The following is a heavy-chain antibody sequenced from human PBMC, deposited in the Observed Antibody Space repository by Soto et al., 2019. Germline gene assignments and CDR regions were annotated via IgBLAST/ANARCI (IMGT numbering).Heavy chain of an antibody. CDR2: SSGSDGRT. D-gene: IGHD1-1*01. CDR3: AKGVSQYTTRALFSY. Sequence: EVQLLESWGGLVRPGGSLRLSCAASGFTFSSYAMSWVRQAPGKGLEWVSTSSGSDGRTDSTDSVKGRFTISRDNSRNTEYLQMNSLRVQDTAVYYWAKGVSQYTTRALFSYGGSGTLVTVS. V-gene: IGHV3-23*01. J-gene: IGHJ4*01. CDR1: GFTFSSYA.